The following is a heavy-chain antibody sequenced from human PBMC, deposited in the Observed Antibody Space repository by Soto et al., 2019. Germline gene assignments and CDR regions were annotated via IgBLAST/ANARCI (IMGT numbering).Heavy chain of an antibody. J-gene: IGHJ4*02. CDR1: GGSFTSNNW. D-gene: IGHD1-7*01. V-gene: IGHV4-4*02. CDR2: IYRTGST. Sequence: QVQLQESGPGLVKPSGTLSLTCAVSGGSFTSNNWWTWVRQPPGQGLEWIWEIYRTGSTNYNPSLKSRVTISLDKSENQFSLKVTSLTAADTAVYYCASRDPGTSVDYWGQGTLVTVSS. CDR3: ASRDPGTSVDY.